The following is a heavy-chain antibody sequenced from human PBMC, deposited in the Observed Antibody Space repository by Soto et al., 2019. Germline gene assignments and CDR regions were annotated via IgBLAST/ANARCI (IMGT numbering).Heavy chain of an antibody. CDR3: ARVGWYRFSEPPNWFDP. CDR1: GYTFTSYG. Sequence: QVQLVQSGAEVKKPGASVKVSCKASGYTFTSYGISWVRQAPGQGLEWMGWISAYNGNTNYAQKLQGRVTMTTDTATSTAYMELRSLRSDDTAVYYCARVGWYRFSEPPNWFDPWGQGTLVTVSS. CDR2: ISAYNGNT. J-gene: IGHJ5*02. D-gene: IGHD2-15*01. V-gene: IGHV1-18*01.